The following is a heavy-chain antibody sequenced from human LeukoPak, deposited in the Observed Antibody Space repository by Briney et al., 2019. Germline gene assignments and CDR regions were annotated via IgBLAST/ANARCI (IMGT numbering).Heavy chain of an antibody. CDR2: INPSGGST. CDR3: ARGPDYALTWDY. Sequence: ASVKVSCKASGYTFTKNYIHWGRQAPGQGLEWMGIINPSGGSTRYAEKFQGRVTMTRDTSTSTVYMEVSSLTSEDTAVYYCARGPDYALTWDYWGQASLVTVSS. CDR1: GYTFTKNY. D-gene: IGHD7-27*01. V-gene: IGHV1-46*01. J-gene: IGHJ4*02.